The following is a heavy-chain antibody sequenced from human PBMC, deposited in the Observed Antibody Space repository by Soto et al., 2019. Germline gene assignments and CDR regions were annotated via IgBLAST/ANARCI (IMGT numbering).Heavy chain of an antibody. CDR1: GFTFSSYG. V-gene: IGHV3-33*01. J-gene: IGHJ4*02. Sequence: QVQLVESGGGVVQPGRSLRLSCAASGFTFSSYGMHWVRQAPGKGLEWVAVIWYDGSNKYYADSVKGRVTISRDNSKNTLYLQMNSLRAEDTAVYYCARDSDILTGGFFDYWGQGSLVTVSS. D-gene: IGHD3-9*01. CDR2: IWYDGSNK. CDR3: ARDSDILTGGFFDY.